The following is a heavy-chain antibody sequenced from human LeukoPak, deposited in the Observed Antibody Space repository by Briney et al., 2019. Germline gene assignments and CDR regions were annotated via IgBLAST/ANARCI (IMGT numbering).Heavy chain of an antibody. CDR3: ARRYSSGWYGMEV. CDR1: GFTVSSNY. CDR2: IYNVGGT. V-gene: IGHV3-53*01. J-gene: IGHJ6*02. D-gene: IGHD6-19*01. Sequence: PGGSLRLSCAASGFTVSSNYMSWVRQAPGKGLEWVSIIYNVGGTYYADSVKGRFTIPRDNSKKTLYLQMNSLRAEDTAVYYCARRYSSGWYGMEVWGQGTTVTVSS.